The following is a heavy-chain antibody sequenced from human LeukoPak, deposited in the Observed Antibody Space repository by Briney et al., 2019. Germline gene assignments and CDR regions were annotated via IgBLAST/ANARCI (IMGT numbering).Heavy chain of an antibody. Sequence: SETLSLTCTVSGGSISSGDYYWSWIRQPPGKGLEWIGYIYYSGSTYYNPSLKSRVTISVDTSKNQFSLKLSSVTAADTAVYYCARDMGLIVVVPEEDWFDPWGQGTLVTVSS. V-gene: IGHV4-30-4*08. CDR2: IYYSGST. CDR1: GGSISSGDYY. CDR3: ARDMGLIVVVPEEDWFDP. D-gene: IGHD2-2*01. J-gene: IGHJ5*02.